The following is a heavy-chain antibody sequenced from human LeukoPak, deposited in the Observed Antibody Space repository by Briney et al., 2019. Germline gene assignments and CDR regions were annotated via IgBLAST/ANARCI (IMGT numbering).Heavy chain of an antibody. V-gene: IGHV3-48*04. D-gene: IGHD3-16*01. CDR2: ISSRSTAT. Sequence: GGSLRLSCAASGFTFSNYHMNWVRQAPGKGLEWVSYISSRSTATYYADSVRGRLTISRDNAKNSLYLQMNSLRAEDTAVYYCARDGNFDYVWGTSDYWGQGTLVTVSS. CDR1: GFTFSNYH. CDR3: ARDGNFDYVWGTSDY. J-gene: IGHJ4*02.